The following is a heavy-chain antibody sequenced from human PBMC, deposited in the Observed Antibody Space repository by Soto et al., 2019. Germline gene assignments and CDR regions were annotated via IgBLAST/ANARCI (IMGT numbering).Heavy chain of an antibody. CDR2: IYYSGST. V-gene: IGHV4-31*03. CDR3: ARWWSGSRQGFDP. J-gene: IGHJ5*02. D-gene: IGHD3-3*01. CDR1: GGSISSGDYY. Sequence: SETLSLTCTVSGGSISSGDYYWSWIRQHPGKGLEWIGYIYYSGSTYYNPSLKSRVTISVDTSKNQFSLKLSSVAAADTAVYYCARWWSGSRQGFDPWGQGTLVTVS.